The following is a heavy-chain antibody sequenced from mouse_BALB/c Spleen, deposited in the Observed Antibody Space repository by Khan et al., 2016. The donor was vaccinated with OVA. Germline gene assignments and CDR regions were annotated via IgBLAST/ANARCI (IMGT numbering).Heavy chain of an antibody. CDR3: ASSTYRYAFAY. Sequence: EVQLQESGPSLVKPSQTLSLTCSVTGDYITSGYWSWIRKLPGNKLEYMGYMIYSGNTYYNPSIKSRISITRHTSKNQYYLQLTSVTPQDTATYYCASSTYRYAFAYWGQGTLVTVAA. J-gene: IGHJ3*01. CDR1: GDYITSGY. CDR2: MIYSGNT. V-gene: IGHV3-8*02. D-gene: IGHD2-14*01.